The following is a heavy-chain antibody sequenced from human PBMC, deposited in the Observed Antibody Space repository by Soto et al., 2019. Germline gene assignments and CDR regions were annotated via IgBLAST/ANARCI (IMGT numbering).Heavy chain of an antibody. CDR1: GYTFTGYA. J-gene: IGHJ4*02. D-gene: IGHD6-19*01. CDR2: INAGNGNT. V-gene: IGHV1-3*05. CDR3: ARAVAVPADFDY. Sequence: QVQLVQSGAEEKKPGASVKVSYKASGYTFTGYAMHWVRQAPGQRLEWMGWINAGNGNTKYSQKFQDRVTITRDTSASTAYMELSSLRSEDTAVYYCARAVAVPADFDYWGQGTMVIVSS.